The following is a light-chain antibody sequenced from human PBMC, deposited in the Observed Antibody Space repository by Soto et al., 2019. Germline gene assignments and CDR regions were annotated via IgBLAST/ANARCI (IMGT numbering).Light chain of an antibody. J-gene: IGLJ1*01. CDR2: EVI. Sequence: LTQPPSASGSPGQSVTISCTGTSSNVGGYNYVSWYQQHPGKAPKLLIYEVIKRPSGVPDRFSASRSGNTASLTVSGLQAEDEADYYCSSYAGSNTPYVFGTGTKVTVL. CDR3: SSYAGSNTPYV. CDR1: SSNVGGYNY. V-gene: IGLV2-8*01.